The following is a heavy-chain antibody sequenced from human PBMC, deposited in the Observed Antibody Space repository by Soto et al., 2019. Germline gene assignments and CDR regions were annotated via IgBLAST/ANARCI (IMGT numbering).Heavy chain of an antibody. CDR2: IHYSGST. CDR3: ARESAGSHKITWFDP. CDR1: GGSISTYY. J-gene: IGHJ5*02. Sequence: QVQLQESGPGLVKPSETLSLTCTVSGGSISTYYWSWIRQPPGKGLEWIGDIHYSGSTYFNPSLKSRGTMSLDMSRTQLSLQLKSVTAADTAVYYCARESAGSHKITWFDPWGEGTLVTVSS. D-gene: IGHD3-10*01. V-gene: IGHV4-59*01.